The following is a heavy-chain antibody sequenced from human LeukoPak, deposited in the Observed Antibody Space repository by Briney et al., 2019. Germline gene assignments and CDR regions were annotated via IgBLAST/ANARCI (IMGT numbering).Heavy chain of an antibody. CDR3: AGTDIVVVVAAY. J-gene: IGHJ4*02. CDR2: IRSKAYGGTT. D-gene: IGHD2-15*01. Sequence: GGSLRLSCTASGFTFGDYAMSWFRQAPGKGLEWVGFIRSKAYGGTTEYAASVKGRFTISRDDSKSIAYLQMNSLKTEDTAVYYCAGTDIVVVVAAYWGQRTLVTVSS. CDR1: GFTFGDYA. V-gene: IGHV3-49*03.